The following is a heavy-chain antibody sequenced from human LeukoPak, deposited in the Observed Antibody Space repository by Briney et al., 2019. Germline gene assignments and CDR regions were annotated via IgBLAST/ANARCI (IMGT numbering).Heavy chain of an antibody. V-gene: IGHV3-15*07. CDR1: GFTFSNAW. CDR2: IKSKTDGGTT. CDR3: TTRITMIVVVDS. J-gene: IGHJ4*02. D-gene: IGHD3-22*01. Sequence: GGSLRLSCAASGFTFSNAWMNWVRQAPGKGLEWVGRIKSKTDGGTTDYAAPVKGRFTISRDDSKNTLYLQVNSLKTEDTAVYYCTTRITMIVVVDSWGQGTLVTVSS.